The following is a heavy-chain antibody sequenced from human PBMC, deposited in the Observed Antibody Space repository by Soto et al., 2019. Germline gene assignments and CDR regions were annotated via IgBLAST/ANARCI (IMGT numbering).Heavy chain of an antibody. CDR3: ARERYQVISDGMDV. D-gene: IGHD2-2*01. CDR1: GYTFTGYY. CDR2: INPQTGGT. J-gene: IGHJ6*02. Sequence: ASVKVSCKASGYTFTGYYIHWVREAPGQGLEWMGWINPQTGGTSYAQKFQGRVTLYRDTSINTAYLELSRLTFDDAAVYFCARERYQVISDGMDVWG. V-gene: IGHV1-2*02.